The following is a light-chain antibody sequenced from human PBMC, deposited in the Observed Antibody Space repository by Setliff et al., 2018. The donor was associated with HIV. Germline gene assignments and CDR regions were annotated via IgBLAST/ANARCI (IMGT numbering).Light chain of an antibody. V-gene: IGLV2-14*03. CDR3: SSYAITNTLP. J-gene: IGLJ1*01. CDR2: EVR. CDR1: SSDVGGYNY. Sequence: ALTQPASVSGSPGQSITISCTGTSSDVGGYNYVPWYQQHPGKAPKLLIYEVRNRPSGVSDRFSGSKSGNTASLTISGLQAEDEADYYCSSYAITNTLPFGTGTKVTVL.